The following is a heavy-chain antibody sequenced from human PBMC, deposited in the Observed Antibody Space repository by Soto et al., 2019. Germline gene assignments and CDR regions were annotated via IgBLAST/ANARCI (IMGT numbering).Heavy chain of an antibody. CDR2: IYYSGST. J-gene: IGHJ4*02. V-gene: IGHV4-30-4*01. D-gene: IGHD3-22*01. Sequence: NPSETLSLTCTVSGGSISSGDYYWSWIRQPPGKGLEWIGYIYYSGSTYYNPSLKSRVTISVDTSKNQFSLKLSSVTAADTAVYYCARWVGYYDSSGPSTLFDYWGQGTLVTVSS. CDR3: ARWVGYYDSSGPSTLFDY. CDR1: GGSISSGDYY.